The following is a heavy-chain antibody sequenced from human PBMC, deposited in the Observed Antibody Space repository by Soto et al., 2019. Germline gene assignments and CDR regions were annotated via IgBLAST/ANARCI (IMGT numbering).Heavy chain of an antibody. CDR2: IRSKPNNYAT. J-gene: IGHJ6*03. V-gene: IGHV3-73*01. CDR1: GFTFSGSA. Sequence: EVQLVESGGGLVQPGGSLKLSCAASGFTFSGSAMHWVRQASGKGLEWVGRIRSKPNNYATAYGASVKGRFTNSRDDSKNTAYLQMNSLNTEDTAVYYCSRQASDFWSGKPQYYMDVWGKGTTVTVSS. CDR3: SRQASDFWSGKPQYYMDV. D-gene: IGHD3-3*01.